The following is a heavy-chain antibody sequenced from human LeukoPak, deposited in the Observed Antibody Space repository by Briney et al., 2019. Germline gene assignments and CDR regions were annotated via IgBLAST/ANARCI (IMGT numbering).Heavy chain of an antibody. CDR3: ARNSGSIYPFDY. Sequence: ASVKVSCKASGYTFTGHYMHWVRQAPGQGLEWMGWINPNSGGTNYAQKFQGRVTMTRDTSTSTVYMELSSLRSEDTAVYYCARNSGSIYPFDYWGQGTLVTVSS. CDR2: INPNSGGT. V-gene: IGHV1-2*02. J-gene: IGHJ4*02. D-gene: IGHD3-22*01. CDR1: GYTFTGHY.